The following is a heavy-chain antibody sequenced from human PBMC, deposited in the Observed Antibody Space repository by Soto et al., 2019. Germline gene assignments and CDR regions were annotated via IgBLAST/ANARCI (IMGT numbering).Heavy chain of an antibody. CDR2: SRDKGNSYST. J-gene: IGHJ5*01. V-gene: IGHV3-72*01. Sequence: EVQLVESGGNLVQPGGSLRLSCAGSGFTFSDYYIDWVRQAPGKGLEWVGRSRDKGNSYSTDYGASVRGRFTVSRDVSKNSLYLQMNRLETGDTAVYYCVRSLPGTATFDCWGRGTLVTVSS. CDR1: GFTFSDYY. D-gene: IGHD1-1*01. CDR3: VRSLPGTATFDC.